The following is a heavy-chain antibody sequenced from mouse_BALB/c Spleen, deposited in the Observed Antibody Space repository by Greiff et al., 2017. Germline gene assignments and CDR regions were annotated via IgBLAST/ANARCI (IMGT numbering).Heavy chain of an antibody. CDR1: GFNIKDTY. Sequence: EVMLVESGAELVKPGASVKLSCTASGFNIKDTYMHWVKQRPEQGLEWIGRIDPANGNTKYDPKFQGKATITADTSSNTAYLQLSSLTSEDTAVYYCARNLIWLRRGDYWGQGTTLTVSS. J-gene: IGHJ2*01. V-gene: IGHV14-3*02. CDR3: ARNLIWLRRGDY. CDR2: IDPANGNT. D-gene: IGHD2-2*01.